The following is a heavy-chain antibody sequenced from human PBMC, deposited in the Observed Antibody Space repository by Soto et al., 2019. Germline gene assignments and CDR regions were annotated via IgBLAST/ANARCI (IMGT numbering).Heavy chain of an antibody. CDR2: IYYSGST. CDR1: GGSISSSSYY. CDR3: ARQAGGWFDP. Sequence: QLQLQESGPGLVKPSETLSLTCTVSGGSISSSSYYWGWIRQPPGKGLEWIGSIYYSGSTYYNPSLKSRVTISVDTSKNQFSLKLSSVTTADTAVYYCARQAGGWFDPWGQGTLVTVSS. D-gene: IGHD6-13*01. J-gene: IGHJ5*02. V-gene: IGHV4-39*01.